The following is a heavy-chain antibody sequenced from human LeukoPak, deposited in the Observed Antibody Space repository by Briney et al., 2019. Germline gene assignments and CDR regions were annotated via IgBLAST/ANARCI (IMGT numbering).Heavy chain of an antibody. J-gene: IGHJ6*03. CDR2: IKQDGSEK. D-gene: IGHD4-17*01. CDR3: ARGFRMYGDPSMDV. V-gene: IGHV3-7*01. CDR1: GFTFSSYW. Sequence: PGGSLRLSCAASGFTFSSYWMSWVRQAPGKGLEWVANIKQDGSEKYYVDSVKGRFTISRDNAKNSLYLQMNSLRAEDTAVYYCARGFRMYGDPSMDVWGKGTTVTVSS.